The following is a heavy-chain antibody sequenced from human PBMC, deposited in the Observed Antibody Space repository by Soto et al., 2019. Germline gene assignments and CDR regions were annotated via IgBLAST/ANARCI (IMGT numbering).Heavy chain of an antibody. CDR1: GFTFGDYA. CDR2: IRSKAYGGTT. V-gene: IGHV3-49*03. D-gene: IGHD1-20*01. CDR3: TRDLPNWNDQPYYFDY. Sequence: QSGGSLRLSCTASGFTFGDYAMSWFRQAPGKGLEWVGFIRSKAYGGTTEYAASVKGRFTISRDDSKSIAYLQMNSLKTEDTAVYYCTRDLPNWNDQPYYFDYWGQGTLVTVSS. J-gene: IGHJ4*02.